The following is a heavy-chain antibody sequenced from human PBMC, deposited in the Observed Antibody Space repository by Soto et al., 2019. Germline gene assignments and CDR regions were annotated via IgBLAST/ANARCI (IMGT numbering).Heavy chain of an antibody. Sequence: PSQTLSLTCAISGDSVSSNSAAWNWIRQSPSRGLEWLGRTYYRSKWYSDYAVSVKSRVTISPDTSKNQFSLHLNSVTPEDTAVYYCASSGSSGWSDFDYWGQGTLVTVSS. CDR2: TYYRSKWYS. V-gene: IGHV6-1*01. CDR1: GDSVSSNSAA. D-gene: IGHD6-13*01. CDR3: ASSGSSGWSDFDY. J-gene: IGHJ4*02.